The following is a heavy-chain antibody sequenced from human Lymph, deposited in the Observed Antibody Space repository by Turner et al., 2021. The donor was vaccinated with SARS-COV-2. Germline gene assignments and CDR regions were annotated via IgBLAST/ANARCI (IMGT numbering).Heavy chain of an antibody. CDR1: GFTVSSNY. CDR2: IYIGGTT. CDR3: ARDLGPLAFDI. V-gene: IGHV3-53*02. J-gene: IGHJ3*02. Sequence: EVQLVETGGGLIQPGGSLRLSCAASGFTVSSNYMSWVRQAPGNGLEWVSVIYIGGTTYYADSVKGRFTISRDNSKNTLYLQMNSLRAEDTAVYYCARDLGPLAFDIWGQGTMVTVSS.